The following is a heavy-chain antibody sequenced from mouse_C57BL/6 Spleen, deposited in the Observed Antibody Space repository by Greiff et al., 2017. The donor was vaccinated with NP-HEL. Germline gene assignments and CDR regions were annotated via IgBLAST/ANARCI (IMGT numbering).Heavy chain of an antibody. V-gene: IGHV1-81*01. CDR3: ARYEYGSSGYFDV. J-gene: IGHJ1*03. Sequence: QVQLQQSGAELARPGASVKLSCKASGYTFTSYGISWVKQRTGQGLEWIGEIYPRSGNTYYNEKFKGKATLTADKSSSTAYMELRSLTSEDSAVYFCARYEYGSSGYFDVWGTGTTVTVSS. D-gene: IGHD1-1*01. CDR2: IYPRSGNT. CDR1: GYTFTSYG.